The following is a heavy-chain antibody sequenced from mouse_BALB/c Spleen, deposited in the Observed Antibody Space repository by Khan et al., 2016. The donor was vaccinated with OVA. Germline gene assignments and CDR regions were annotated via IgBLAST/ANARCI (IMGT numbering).Heavy chain of an antibody. CDR2: IGYSGRT. V-gene: IGHV3-2*02. J-gene: IGHJ3*01. CDR1: GYSITSDYA. Sequence: EVQLQESGPGLVKPSQSLSLTCTVTGYSITSDYAWNWIRQFPGNKLEWMGYIGYSGRTSSTPSLKSRISITRDTSKNQFFLLLNSVTNEDTATYYCARRGPGFAYWGQGTLVTVSA. CDR3: ARRGPGFAY.